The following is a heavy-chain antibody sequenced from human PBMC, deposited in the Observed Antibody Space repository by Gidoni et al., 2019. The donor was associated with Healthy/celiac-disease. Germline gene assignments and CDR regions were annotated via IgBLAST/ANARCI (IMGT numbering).Heavy chain of an antibody. J-gene: IGHJ4*02. CDR3: ARLMSDVDIGDY. Sequence: HVQLVQSGAEVKKPGASVKVSRKASGFTFTGYFMHWVRQAPGQGLELMGWIHPNSDGTNYAQKFQGRVTMTRDTSISTAYMELSRLRSDDTAVYYCARLMSDVDIGDYWGQGTLVTVSS. CDR1: GFTFTGYF. CDR2: IHPNSDGT. D-gene: IGHD5-12*01. V-gene: IGHV1-2*02.